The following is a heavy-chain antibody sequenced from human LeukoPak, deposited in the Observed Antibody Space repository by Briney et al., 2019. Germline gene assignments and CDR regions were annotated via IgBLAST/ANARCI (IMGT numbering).Heavy chain of an antibody. CDR3: ARSRAVAGTSYFDY. Sequence: ASVKVSCKASGYTFTSCGISWVRQAPGQGLEWMGWISAYNGNTNYAQKLQGRVTMTTDTSTSTAYMELRSLRSDDTAVYYCARSRAVAGTSYFDYWGQGTLVTVSS. D-gene: IGHD6-19*01. V-gene: IGHV1-18*01. CDR2: ISAYNGNT. CDR1: GYTFTSCG. J-gene: IGHJ4*02.